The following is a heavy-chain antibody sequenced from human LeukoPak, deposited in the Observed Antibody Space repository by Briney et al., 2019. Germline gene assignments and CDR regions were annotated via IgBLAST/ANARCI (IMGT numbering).Heavy chain of an antibody. V-gene: IGHV3-30*02. CDR1: GFSFSSYS. Sequence: PGGSLRLSCAASGFSFSSYSMNWVRQAPGKGLEWVAFIRYDGSNKYYADSVKGRFTISRDNSKNTLYLQMNSLRAEDTAVYYCAKAVGATLNLYYYYYYMDVWGKGTTVTVSS. J-gene: IGHJ6*03. CDR3: AKAVGATLNLYYYYYYMDV. D-gene: IGHD1-26*01. CDR2: IRYDGSNK.